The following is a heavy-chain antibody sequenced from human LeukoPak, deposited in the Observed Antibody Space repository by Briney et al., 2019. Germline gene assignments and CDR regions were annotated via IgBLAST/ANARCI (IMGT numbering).Heavy chain of an antibody. CDR1: GYTFTSYG. V-gene: IGHV1-18*01. J-gene: IGHJ6*02. CDR3: ARDPPRVTIFSPMDV. Sequence: ASVKVSCKASGYTFTSYGISWVRQAPGQGLEWMGWISAYNGNTNYAQKLQGRVTMTTDTSTSTAYMELRSQRSDDTAVYYCARDPPRVTIFSPMDVWGQGTTVTVSS. CDR2: ISAYNGNT. D-gene: IGHD3-9*01.